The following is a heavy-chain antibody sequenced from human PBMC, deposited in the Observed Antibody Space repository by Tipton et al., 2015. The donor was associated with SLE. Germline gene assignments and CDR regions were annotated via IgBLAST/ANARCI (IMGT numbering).Heavy chain of an antibody. CDR1: GGSMSSDTYY. J-gene: IGHJ6*02. V-gene: IGHV4-61*09. CDR2: VSSRGSP. D-gene: IGHD1-26*01. CDR3: ATGRGADGYYTYGLDV. Sequence: TLSLTCTVSGGSMSSDTYYWSWIRQPAGKGLECIGHVSSRGSPTYHPSLKSRVTISVDTSKNQFSLRLTSVTAADTAVYYCATGRGADGYYTYGLDVWGQGATATVSS.